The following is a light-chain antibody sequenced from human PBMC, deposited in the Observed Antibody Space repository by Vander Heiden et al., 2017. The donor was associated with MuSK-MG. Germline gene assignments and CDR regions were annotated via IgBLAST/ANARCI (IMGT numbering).Light chain of an antibody. V-gene: IGLV1-40*01. Sequence: QSVLTQPPPVSGAPGQRVTISCTGSSPNLGAGVDVHWYQQFPGTAPKFLIFGNNNRPSGVPDRFSGSKSGTSASLAITGLQPEDEADYYCQSYDSSLSGWLFGGGTKLTVL. J-gene: IGLJ2*01. CDR3: QSYDSSLSGWL. CDR2: GNN. CDR1: SPNLGAGVD.